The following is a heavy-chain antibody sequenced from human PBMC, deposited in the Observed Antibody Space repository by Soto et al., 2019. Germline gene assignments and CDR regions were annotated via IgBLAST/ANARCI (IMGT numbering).Heavy chain of an antibody. D-gene: IGHD2-15*01. CDR2: INAGNGNT. J-gene: IGHJ3*01. CDR1: GYTFTSYA. V-gene: IGHV1-3*01. Sequence: SSVKVSCKASGYTFTSYAMHWVRQAPGQRLEWMGWINAGNGNTKYSQKFQGRVTITRDTSASTAYMELSSLRSEDTAVYYCARSPRYCTGGSSQPHDVLDFWGQGTMVTV. CDR3: ARSPRYCTGGSSQPHDVLDF.